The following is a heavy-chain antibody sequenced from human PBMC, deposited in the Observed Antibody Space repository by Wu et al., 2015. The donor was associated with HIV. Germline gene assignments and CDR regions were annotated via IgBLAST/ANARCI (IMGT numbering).Heavy chain of an antibody. D-gene: IGHD3-22*01. CDR1: GYTFTGYY. CDR2: INPNIGDT. CDR3: AGELGYYYVSGGYLRAFDI. Sequence: QVQLVQSGAEVRKPGASVKVSCKASGYTFTGYYIHWVRQAPGQGLEWMGWINPNIGDTNYAQKFQGRATMTRDTSIGTAYMELSRLRSDDTAVYYCAGELGYYYVSGGYLRAFDIWGQGTMVTVSS. J-gene: IGHJ3*02. V-gene: IGHV1-2*02.